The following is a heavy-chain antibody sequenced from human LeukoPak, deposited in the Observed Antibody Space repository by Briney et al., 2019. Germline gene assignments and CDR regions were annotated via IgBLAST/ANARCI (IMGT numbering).Heavy chain of an antibody. D-gene: IGHD3-22*01. CDR3: ATSGENSSGYYH. CDR2: FDPEDGET. V-gene: IGHV1-24*01. Sequence: ATVKVSCKVSGYTLTELSMHWVRQAPGKGLEWMGGFDPEDGETIYAQKFQGRATMTEDTSTDTAYMELSSLRSEGTAVYYCATSGENSSGYYHWGQGTLVTVSS. J-gene: IGHJ5*02. CDR1: GYTLTELS.